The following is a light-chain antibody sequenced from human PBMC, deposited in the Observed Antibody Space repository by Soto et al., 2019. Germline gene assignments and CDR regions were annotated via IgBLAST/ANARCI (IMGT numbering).Light chain of an antibody. CDR3: LQDYNYPRT. CDR2: GAS. J-gene: IGKJ2*01. CDR1: QGIRDE. V-gene: IGKV1-6*01. Sequence: AIQMTQFPASLSASVGDGVTITCRASQGIRDELAWYQQKPGKAPTLLIYGASRLESGVPSRFSGSGSGTDFSLTIYSLRPEDSATYFCLQDYNYPRTFGQGTKLQIK.